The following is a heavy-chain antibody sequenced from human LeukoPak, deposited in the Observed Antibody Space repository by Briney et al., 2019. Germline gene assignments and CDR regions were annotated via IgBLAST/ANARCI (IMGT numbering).Heavy chain of an antibody. CDR1: GFTFSSYA. J-gene: IGHJ4*02. CDR2: ISGSGGST. Sequence: GGSLRLSCAASGFTFSSYAMSWVRQAPGKGLEWVSAISGSGGSTYYADSVKGRFTISRDNSKNTLYLQMNSLRAEDTAVYYCAKGAHYYDFWSGYFGYWDQGTLVTVSS. CDR3: AKGAHYYDFWSGYFGY. D-gene: IGHD3-3*01. V-gene: IGHV3-23*01.